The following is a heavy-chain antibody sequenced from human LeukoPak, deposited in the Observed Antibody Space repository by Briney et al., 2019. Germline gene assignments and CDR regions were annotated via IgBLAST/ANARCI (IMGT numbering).Heavy chain of an antibody. CDR1: GFNFGGYA. V-gene: IGHV3-20*01. CDR3: ARGNGDILTRPDWLAP. J-gene: IGHJ5*02. CDR2: INWNGGST. D-gene: IGHD3-9*01. Sequence: PGGSLRLSCAASGFNFGGYAMSWVRQAPGKGLEWVSGINWNGGSTGYADSVKGRFTISRDNAKNSLYLQMNSLRAEDTAAYDCARGNGDILTRPDWLAPSGEGTLVTV.